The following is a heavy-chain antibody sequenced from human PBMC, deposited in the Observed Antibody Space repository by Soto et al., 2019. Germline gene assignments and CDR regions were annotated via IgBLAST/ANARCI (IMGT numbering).Heavy chain of an antibody. J-gene: IGHJ3*01. CDR2: VSYSGRT. V-gene: IGHV4-59*03. Sequence: ASETLSLTCTVARGSINNYYLTLIRQPPGKRLEWIGYVSYSGRTNYNPSLKSRVNMFVDKSKNQFSLNLTSVTAADTAVYYCARLQYTVFTAIDVWGQGPMVTASS. CDR3: ARLQYTVFTAIDV. D-gene: IGHD4-17*01. CDR1: RGSINNYY.